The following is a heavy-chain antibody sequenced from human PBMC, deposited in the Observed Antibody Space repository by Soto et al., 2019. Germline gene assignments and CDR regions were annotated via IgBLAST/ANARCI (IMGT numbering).Heavy chain of an antibody. CDR1: GGSISSYY. CDR2: IYYSGST. J-gene: IGHJ4*02. D-gene: IGHD5-12*01. CDR3: ARGGPGGYPAY. Sequence: QVQLQESGPGLVKPSETLSLTCTVSGGSISSYYWSWIRQPPGKGLEWIGYIYYSGSTNYNPSLKSRVTISVDTSKNQFSLKLSSVTAADTAVYYCARGGPGGYPAYWGQGTLVTVSS. V-gene: IGHV4-59*01.